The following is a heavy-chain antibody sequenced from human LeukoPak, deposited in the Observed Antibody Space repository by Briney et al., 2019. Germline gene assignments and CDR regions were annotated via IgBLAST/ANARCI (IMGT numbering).Heavy chain of an antibody. CDR1: GGSISSYY. J-gene: IGHJ5*02. CDR3: ARELIVVVPAAIPWFDP. CDR2: IYYSGST. V-gene: IGHV4-39*07. D-gene: IGHD2-2*01. Sequence: SETLSLTCTVSGGSISSYYWGWIRQPPGKGLEWIGSIYYSGSTYYNPSLKSRVTISVDTSKNQFSLKLSSVTAADTAVYYCARELIVVVPAAIPWFDPWGQGTLVTVSS.